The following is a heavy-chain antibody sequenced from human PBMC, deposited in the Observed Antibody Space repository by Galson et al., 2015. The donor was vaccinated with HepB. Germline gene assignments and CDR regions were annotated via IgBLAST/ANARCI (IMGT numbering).Heavy chain of an antibody. CDR3: ARGSYDYVWGSYRYTWAEFDY. CDR2: IYSGGST. V-gene: IGHV3-53*04. Sequence: SLRLSCAASGFTVSSNYMSWVRQAPGKGLEWVSVIYSGGSTYYADSVKGRFTISRHNSKNTLYLQMNSLRAEDTAVYYCARGSYDYVWGSYRYTWAEFDYWGQGTLVTVSS. J-gene: IGHJ4*02. D-gene: IGHD3-16*02. CDR1: GFTVSSNY.